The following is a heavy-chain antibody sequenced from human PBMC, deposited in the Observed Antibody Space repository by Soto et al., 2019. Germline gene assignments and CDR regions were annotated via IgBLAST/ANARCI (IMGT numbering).Heavy chain of an antibody. CDR2: INHSGST. V-gene: IGHV4-34*01. CDR1: GGSFSGYY. D-gene: IGHD1-1*01. CDR3: ARVLVTTTNLFDY. J-gene: IGHJ4*02. Sequence: PSETLSLTCAVYGGSFSGYYWSWIRQPPGKGLEWIGEINHSGSTNYNPSLKSRVTISVDTSKNQFSLKLSSVTAADTAVYYCARVLVTTTNLFDYWGQGTLVTVS.